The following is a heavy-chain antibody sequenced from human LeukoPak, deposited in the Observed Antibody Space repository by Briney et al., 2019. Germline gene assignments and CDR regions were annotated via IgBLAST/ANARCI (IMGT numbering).Heavy chain of an antibody. Sequence: SGTLSLTCTVSDGSINGYYWSWIRQPPGKGLDWIGYMYSGGTTNYSPSLKSRVTISEDTSKNQFSLKLSSVTAADTAVYYCARDLGVRNWFDPWGQGTLVTVSS. V-gene: IGHV4-59*01. CDR3: ARDLGVRNWFDP. CDR1: DGSINGYY. J-gene: IGHJ5*02. D-gene: IGHD3-10*01. CDR2: MYSGGTT.